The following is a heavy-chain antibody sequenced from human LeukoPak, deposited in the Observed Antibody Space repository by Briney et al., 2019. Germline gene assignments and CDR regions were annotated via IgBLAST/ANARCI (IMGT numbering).Heavy chain of an antibody. CDR1: GGSISSSSYY. CDR3: ARDLLPGLYFDY. CDR2: IYYSGST. Sequence: PSETLSLTCTVSGGSISSSSYYWGWIRQPPGKGLEWIGSIYYSGSTYYNPSLKSRVTISVDTSKNQFSLKLSSVTAADTAVYYCARDLLPGLYFDYWGQGTLVTVSS. J-gene: IGHJ4*02. V-gene: IGHV4-39*07. D-gene: IGHD1-14*01.